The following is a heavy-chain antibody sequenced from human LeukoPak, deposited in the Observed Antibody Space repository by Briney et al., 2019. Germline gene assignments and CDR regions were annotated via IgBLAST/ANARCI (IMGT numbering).Heavy chain of an antibody. D-gene: IGHD3-22*01. Sequence: GGSLRLSCAASGFTVSSNYMSWVRQAPGKGLEWVSVIYSGGSTYYADSVKGRFTISRDDVKNSLYLQMNSLRDEDTAVYYCARVRPGYYSDYWGQGTLVTVSS. CDR3: ARVRPGYYSDY. CDR1: GFTVSSNY. CDR2: IYSGGST. V-gene: IGHV3-53*01. J-gene: IGHJ4*02.